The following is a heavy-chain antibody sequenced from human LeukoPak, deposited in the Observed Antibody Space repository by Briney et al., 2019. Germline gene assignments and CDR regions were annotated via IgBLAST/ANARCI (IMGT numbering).Heavy chain of an antibody. CDR2: IYYSGST. J-gene: IGHJ4*02. CDR3: ARAQRGYSYGLYFDY. D-gene: IGHD5-18*01. Sequence: SETLSLTCTVSGGSISSYYWSWIRQPPGKGLEWIGYIYYSGSTNYNPSLKSRVTISVDTSKNQFSLKLSSVTAAVTAVYYCARAQRGYSYGLYFDYWGQGTLVTVSS. V-gene: IGHV4-59*01. CDR1: GGSISSYY.